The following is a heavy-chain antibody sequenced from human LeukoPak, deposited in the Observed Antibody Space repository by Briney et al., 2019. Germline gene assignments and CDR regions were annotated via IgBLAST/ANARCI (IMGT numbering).Heavy chain of an antibody. CDR3: ARQHDSYHYYYVDV. CDR1: GYSISSGYY. CDR2: LYHSDSI. J-gene: IGHJ6*03. Sequence: PSETLSLXCAVSGYSISSGYYWIWIRQPPGKGLEWIGSLYHSDSIYYNPSLESRVTMSVDTSKNQFSLKLSFVTAADTAVYYCARQHDSYHYYYVDVWGKGTTVTVSS. V-gene: IGHV4-38-2*01. D-gene: IGHD6-13*01.